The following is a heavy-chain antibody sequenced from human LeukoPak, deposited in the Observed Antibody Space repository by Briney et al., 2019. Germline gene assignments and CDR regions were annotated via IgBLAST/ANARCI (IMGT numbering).Heavy chain of an antibody. Sequence: SGPALVKPTQTLTLTCTFSGFSLSTNGMCVSWIRQPPGKALEWLARIDWDDDKYYIASLKTRLTISRDTSKNQVVLTMTNMDPVDTARYYCARRYCSGGSCYSEYDYFDYWGQGTLVTVSS. J-gene: IGHJ4*02. CDR1: GFSLSTNGMC. CDR2: IDWDDDK. D-gene: IGHD2-15*01. CDR3: ARRYCSGGSCYSEYDYFDY. V-gene: IGHV2-70*11.